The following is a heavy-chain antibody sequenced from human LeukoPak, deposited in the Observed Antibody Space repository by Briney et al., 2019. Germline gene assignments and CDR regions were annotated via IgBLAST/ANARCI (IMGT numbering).Heavy chain of an antibody. CDR2: INPSGGST. CDR1: GYTFTSYY. Sequence: ASVKVSCKASGYTFTSYYMHWVRQAPGQGLEWMGIINPSGGSTSYAQKFQGRVTMTRNTSISTAYMELSSLRSEDTAVYYCARRGDSSGWYSSYYYYYGMDVWGQGTTVTVSS. CDR3: ARRGDSSGWYSSYYYYYGMDV. D-gene: IGHD6-19*01. J-gene: IGHJ6*02. V-gene: IGHV1-46*01.